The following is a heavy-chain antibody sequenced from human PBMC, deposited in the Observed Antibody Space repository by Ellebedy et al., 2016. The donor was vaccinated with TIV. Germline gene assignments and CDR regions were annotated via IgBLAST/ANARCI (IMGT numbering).Heavy chain of an antibody. Sequence: MPSETLSLTCAVSGGSISSSNWWSWVRQPPGQGLEWIGEIYHSGSTNYNPSLNSRVTISVNKSKNQFSLKLSSVTAADTAVYYCARAGLVVPAAHPYYYYGMGVWGQGTTVTVSS. D-gene: IGHD2-2*01. J-gene: IGHJ6*02. CDR3: ARAGLVVPAAHPYYYYGMGV. CDR1: GGSISSSNW. CDR2: IYHSGST. V-gene: IGHV4-4*02.